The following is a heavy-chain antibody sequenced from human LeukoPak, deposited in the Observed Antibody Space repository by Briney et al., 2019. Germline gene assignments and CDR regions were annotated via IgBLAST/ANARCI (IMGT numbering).Heavy chain of an antibody. CDR2: IYYSGST. D-gene: IGHD6-19*01. CDR3: ARHPVAGLYYFDY. CDR1: GGSISSYY. Sequence: PSETLSLTCTVSGGSISSYYWSWIRQPPGKGLEWIGYIYYSGSTNYNPSLKSRVTTSVDTSKNQFSLKLSSVTAADTAVYYCARHPVAGLYYFDYWGQGTLVTVSS. J-gene: IGHJ4*02. V-gene: IGHV4-59*08.